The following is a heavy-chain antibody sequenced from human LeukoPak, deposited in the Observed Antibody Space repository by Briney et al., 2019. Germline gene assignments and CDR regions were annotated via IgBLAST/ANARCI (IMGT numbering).Heavy chain of an antibody. CDR2: ITSSSSYI. V-gene: IGHV3-21*01. CDR3: AKRGYCRGGTCFSHDAFDI. Sequence: AGGSLRLSCAGSGFTFSSYSMNWVRQAPGKGLEWVSSITSSSSYIYYADSVKGRFTISRDNAKNSLYLQMNSLRAEDTAVYYCAKRGYCRGGTCFSHDAFDIWGQRTMVTVSS. CDR1: GFTFSSYS. D-gene: IGHD2-15*01. J-gene: IGHJ3*02.